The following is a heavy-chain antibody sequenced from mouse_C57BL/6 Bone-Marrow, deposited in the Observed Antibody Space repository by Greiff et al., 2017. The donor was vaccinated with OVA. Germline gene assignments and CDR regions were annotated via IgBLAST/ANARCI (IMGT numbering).Heavy chain of an antibody. CDR3: ARGYGNFYYYAMDY. Sequence: QVQLQQSGSELRSPGSSVKLSCKDFDSEVFPIAYMRWVRQKPGHGFEWIGGILPSIGRTIYGEKFEDKATLDADTLSNTAYLELNSLTSEDSAIYYCARGYGNFYYYAMDYWGQGTSVTVSS. D-gene: IGHD2-1*01. CDR2: ILPSIGRT. J-gene: IGHJ4*01. V-gene: IGHV15-2*01. CDR1: DSEVFPIAY.